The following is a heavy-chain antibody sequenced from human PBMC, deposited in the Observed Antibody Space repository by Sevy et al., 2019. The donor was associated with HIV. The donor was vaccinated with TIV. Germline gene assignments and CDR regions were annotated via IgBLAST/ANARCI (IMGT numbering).Heavy chain of an antibody. CDR2: ISYDGSNK. Sequence: GGSLRLSCAASGFTFSSYAMHWVRQAPGKGLEWVAVISYDGSNKYYADSVKGRFTISRHNSKNTLYLKMNSRRAENTAMYYCARDPIGPRTYPTPPEYFQHWGQGTLVTVSS. CDR1: GFTFSSYA. D-gene: IGHD1-1*01. V-gene: IGHV3-30-3*01. J-gene: IGHJ1*01. CDR3: ARDPIGPRTYPTPPEYFQH.